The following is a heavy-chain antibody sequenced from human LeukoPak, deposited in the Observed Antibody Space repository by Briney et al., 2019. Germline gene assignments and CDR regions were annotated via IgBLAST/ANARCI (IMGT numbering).Heavy chain of an antibody. V-gene: IGHV1-2*02. Sequence: ASVKVSCKASGYTFSDYFIHWARQAPGQGLEWMGWINPNNGGTKYAQKFQGRVTMTRDTSISTAYMELSRLRSDDTAVYYCAREDIVVVPAAMMAWFDPWGQGTLVTVSS. J-gene: IGHJ5*02. CDR2: INPNNGGT. CDR3: AREDIVVVPAAMMAWFDP. D-gene: IGHD2-2*01. CDR1: GYTFSDYF.